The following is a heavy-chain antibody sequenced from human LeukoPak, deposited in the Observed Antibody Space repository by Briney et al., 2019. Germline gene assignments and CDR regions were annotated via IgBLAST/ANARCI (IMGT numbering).Heavy chain of an antibody. J-gene: IGHJ4*02. CDR1: GFTLSSYW. V-gene: IGHV3-74*01. CDR2: INNDGVST. Sequence: GGSLRLSCATSGFTLSSYWMHWVRQVPGKGLEGLSRINNDGVSTSYADSVKGRFTISRDSAKNTLYLRMNSLRAEDTAVYFCARGGGPLDYWGQGTLVTVSS. CDR3: ARGGGPLDY.